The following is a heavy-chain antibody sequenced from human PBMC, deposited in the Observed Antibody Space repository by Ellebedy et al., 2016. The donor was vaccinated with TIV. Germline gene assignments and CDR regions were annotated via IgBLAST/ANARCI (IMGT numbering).Heavy chain of an antibody. CDR1: GYTFTTNW. D-gene: IGHD5-18*01. V-gene: IGHV5-51*01. Sequence: GESLKISXQASGYTFTTNWVGWVRQMPGKGLELMGIINPNGFEIRYSPSFQGQVTISADNSINTAYLQWSSLKASDTAIYYCARHRGYSSRDYWGQGTQVTVSS. J-gene: IGHJ4*02. CDR2: INPNGFEI. CDR3: ARHRGYSSRDY.